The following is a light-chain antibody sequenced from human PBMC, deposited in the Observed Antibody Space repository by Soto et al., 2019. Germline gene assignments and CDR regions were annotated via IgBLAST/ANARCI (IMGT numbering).Light chain of an antibody. CDR1: SSDVGGYNY. J-gene: IGLJ1*01. Sequence: QSALTQPRSVSGSPGQSVTISCTGTSSDVGGYNYVSWHQQHPGKAPTLMIYDVSKRPSGVPDRFSGSKSGNTASLTISGLQAEDEADYFCCSYAGSYTFSVFGTGTKVTVL. CDR3: CSYAGSYTFSV. V-gene: IGLV2-11*01. CDR2: DVS.